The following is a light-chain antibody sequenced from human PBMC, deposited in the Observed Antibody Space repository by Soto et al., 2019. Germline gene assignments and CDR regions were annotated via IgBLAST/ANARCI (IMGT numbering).Light chain of an antibody. CDR1: QGISNH. V-gene: IGKV1-16*02. J-gene: IGKJ4*02. Sequence: DIQMTQSPSSLSVSLGDRVTITCRASQGISNHLAWLQQQPGKAPKSLIYAADTLQSVAPSKFRGSGSGTDFILTISSLQPEDFATYYCQQYHSYPVTFGGGTRVEI. CDR2: AAD. CDR3: QQYHSYPVT.